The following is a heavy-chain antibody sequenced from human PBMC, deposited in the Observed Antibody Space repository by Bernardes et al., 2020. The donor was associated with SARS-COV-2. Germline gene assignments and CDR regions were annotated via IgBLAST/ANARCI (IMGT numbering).Heavy chain of an antibody. Sequence: GGSLRLSCAASGFTFNMYAMTWVRQAPGKGLEWVSGVSGSGGRTYYADSVKGLFTISRDNSKTTLFLQMNSVRAEDTAVYYCAKCVVGYYAVDVWGQGTTVTVSS. V-gene: IGHV3-23*01. J-gene: IGHJ6*02. D-gene: IGHD2-15*01. CDR1: GFTFNMYA. CDR3: AKCVVGYYAVDV. CDR2: VSGSGGRT.